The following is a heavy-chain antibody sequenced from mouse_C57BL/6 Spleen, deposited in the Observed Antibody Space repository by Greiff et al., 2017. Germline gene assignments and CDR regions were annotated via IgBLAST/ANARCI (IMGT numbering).Heavy chain of an antibody. J-gene: IGHJ3*01. CDR2: IWGVGST. CDR1: GFSLPSYG. D-gene: IGHD2-14*01. Sequence: VNVVESGPGLVAPSQSLSITCTVSGFSLPSYGVGWVRQSPGKGLEWLGIIWGVGSTNYTSELKARLSISKDNCKSQVFVKMNILQTDDTAMYYCASEGRYYRAYWGQGTLVTVSA. CDR3: ASEGRYYRAY. V-gene: IGHV2-6*01.